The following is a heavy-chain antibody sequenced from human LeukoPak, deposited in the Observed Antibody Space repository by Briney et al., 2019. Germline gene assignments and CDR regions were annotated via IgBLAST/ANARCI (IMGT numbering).Heavy chain of an antibody. D-gene: IGHD3-22*01. Sequence: GASVKVSCKASGYTFTSYAMHWVRQAPGQRLEWMGWINAGNGNTKYSQKFQGRVTITRDTSASTAYMELSRLRSDDTAVYYCARALYYDSSGYNYYGMDVWGQGTTVTVSS. CDR2: INAGNGNT. CDR3: ARALYYDSSGYNYYGMDV. V-gene: IGHV1-3*01. J-gene: IGHJ6*02. CDR1: GYTFTSYA.